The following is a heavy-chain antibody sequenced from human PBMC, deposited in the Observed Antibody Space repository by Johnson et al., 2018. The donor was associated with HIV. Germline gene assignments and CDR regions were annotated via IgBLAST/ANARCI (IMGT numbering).Heavy chain of an antibody. Sequence: VQLVESGGGLVKPGGSLRLSCAASGFTFSDYYMSWIRQAPGKGLQWISYISSSGISIYYADSVKGRFTISRDNAKNTLYLQMNSLRAEDTAVYYCAREGEWLVPSLDIWGQGTMVSVSS. J-gene: IGHJ3*02. CDR3: AREGEWLVPSLDI. D-gene: IGHD6-19*01. V-gene: IGHV3-11*04. CDR1: GFTFSDYY. CDR2: ISSSGISI.